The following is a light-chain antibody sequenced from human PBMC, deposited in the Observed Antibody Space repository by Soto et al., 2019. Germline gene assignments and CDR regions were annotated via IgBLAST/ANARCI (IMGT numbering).Light chain of an antibody. J-gene: IGKJ3*01. V-gene: IGKV1-5*03. CDR3: QQYDSYPLT. Sequence: DIQMTQSPSTLSASVGDRVTITCRASQSISSWLAWYQQKPGKAPKLLIYKASALESGVPSRFSGSGYGTEFTLTISSLQPDDFATYYCQQYDSYPLTFGPGTKVDIK. CDR1: QSISSW. CDR2: KAS.